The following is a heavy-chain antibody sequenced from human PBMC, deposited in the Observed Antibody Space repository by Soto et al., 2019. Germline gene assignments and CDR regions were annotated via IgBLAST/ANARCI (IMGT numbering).Heavy chain of an antibody. V-gene: IGHV3-7*05. CDR2: INEDGSQR. J-gene: IGHJ6*02. CDR3: ARHNAMDV. CDR1: GFTIGSYW. Sequence: GGSLRLSCAASGFTIGSYWMTWVRQAPGKGLEWEWVANINEDGSQRYYVDSVEGRFTISRDNAKNSLYLQMNSLRAEDTAVYYCARHNAMDVWGQGTTVTVSS.